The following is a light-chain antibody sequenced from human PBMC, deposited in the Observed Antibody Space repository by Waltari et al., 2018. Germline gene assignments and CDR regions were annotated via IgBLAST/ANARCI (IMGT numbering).Light chain of an antibody. CDR3: ATWDDSLNGPV. Sequence: QSVLTQPPSVSEAPRQRVTISCSGSSPNLGHYAVHWYQQLPGKAPKRLLYSNDVLSSGVSDRFSGSKSGSSASLVISGLQSEDEADYYCATWDDSLNGPVFGGGTKVTVL. CDR2: SND. J-gene: IGLJ2*01. V-gene: IGLV1-36*01. CDR1: SPNLGHYA.